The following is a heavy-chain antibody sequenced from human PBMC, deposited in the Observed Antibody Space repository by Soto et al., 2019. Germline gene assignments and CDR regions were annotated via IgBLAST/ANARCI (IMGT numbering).Heavy chain of an antibody. CDR2: ITYDGRSD. V-gene: IGHV3-30*04. Sequence: QVQLVESGGGVVQPGTSLRLSCAASGFPFSGFLMHWVRQAPSKGLESVALITYDGRSDYYAESVKGRFSISRDNSKNTLYLQMNSLRADDTAVYYCARDLYFGAGDAIDIWGQGTMVTVSS. CDR1: GFPFSGFL. D-gene: IGHD3-10*01. J-gene: IGHJ3*02. CDR3: ARDLYFGAGDAIDI.